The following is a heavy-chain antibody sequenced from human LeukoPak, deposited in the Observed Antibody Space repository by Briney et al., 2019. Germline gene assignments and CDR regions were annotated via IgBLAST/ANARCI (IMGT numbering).Heavy chain of an antibody. CDR1: GFTFSSYG. V-gene: IGHV3-30*02. Sequence: PGGSLRLSCAASGFTFSSYGMHWVRPAPGKGLEWVAFIRYDESNKYYADSVKGRFTISRDNSKNTLYLQMNSLRAEDTAVYYCAKGDKPGYWGQGTLITVSS. CDR3: AKGDKPGY. CDR2: IRYDESNK. D-gene: IGHD1-14*01. J-gene: IGHJ4*02.